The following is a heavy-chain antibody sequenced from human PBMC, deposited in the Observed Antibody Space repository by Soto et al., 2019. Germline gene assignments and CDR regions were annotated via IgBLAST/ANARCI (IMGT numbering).Heavy chain of an antibody. CDR3: ARGSGYYYWDDY. J-gene: IGHJ4*02. D-gene: IGHD3-22*01. V-gene: IGHV1-3*05. CDR1: GYTFTSYA. Sequence: QVQLVQSGAEEKKPGASVKVSCKASGYTFTSYAMHWVRQAPGQRLEWMGWINAGNGNTKYSQKFQGRVTITRDTSTSTDYMKLSSLRAEDTAEYYCARGSGYYYWDDYWGQGTLVTVYS. CDR2: INAGNGNT.